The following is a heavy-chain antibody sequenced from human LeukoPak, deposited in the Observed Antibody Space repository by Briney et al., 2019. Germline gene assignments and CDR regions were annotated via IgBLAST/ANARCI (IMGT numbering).Heavy chain of an antibody. V-gene: IGHV5-51*01. Sequence: GESLKISCKGSGYSFTSYWIGWVRQMPGKGLEWMGIIYPGVSDTRYSPSFQGQVTISADKSISTAYLQWSSLKASDTAMYYCARQPNGDYVQNYYYYMDVWGKGTTVTVSS. D-gene: IGHD4-17*01. CDR2: IYPGVSDT. J-gene: IGHJ6*03. CDR3: ARQPNGDYVQNYYYYMDV. CDR1: GYSFTSYW.